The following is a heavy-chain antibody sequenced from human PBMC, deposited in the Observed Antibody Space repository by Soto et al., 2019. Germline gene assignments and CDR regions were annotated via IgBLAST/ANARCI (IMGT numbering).Heavy chain of an antibody. V-gene: IGHV4-59*01. CDR2: IYYSGST. D-gene: IGHD2-21*02. CDR1: GGSISSYY. J-gene: IGHJ5*02. Sequence: SETLSLTCTVSGGSISSYYWSWIRQPPGKGLEWIGYIYYSGSTNYNPSLKSRVTISVDTSKNQFSLKLSSVTAADTAVYYCARERSLVVTDNWFDPWGQGTLVTAPQ. CDR3: ARERSLVVTDNWFDP.